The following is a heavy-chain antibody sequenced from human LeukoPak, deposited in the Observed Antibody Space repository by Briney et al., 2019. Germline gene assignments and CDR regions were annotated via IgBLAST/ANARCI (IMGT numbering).Heavy chain of an antibody. D-gene: IGHD3-9*01. J-gene: IGHJ6*04. V-gene: IGHV4-34*01. CDR3: ARGRERITIFGSYYYCGMDV. CDR1: GGSFSGYY. CDR2: INHSGST. Sequence: SETLSLTCAVYGGSFSGYYWSWIRQPPGKGLEWIGEINHSGSTNYNPSLKSRVTISVDTSKNQFSLKLSSVTAADTAVYYCARGRERITIFGSYYYCGMDVWGKGTTVTVSS.